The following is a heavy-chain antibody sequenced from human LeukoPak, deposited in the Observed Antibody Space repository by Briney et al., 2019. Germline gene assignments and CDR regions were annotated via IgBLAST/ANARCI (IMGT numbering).Heavy chain of an antibody. Sequence: PSETLSLTCTVSGGSLSSGTSSWSWIRQHPGKGLEWLGYIFDSGYSYYNPSLKIRLSMSVDTSKNRFSLTLSSVTAADTAIYYCAKTNTPDNWFDPWGQGTLVTVSS. CDR1: GGSLSSGTSS. V-gene: IGHV4-31*03. CDR3: AKTNTPDNWFDP. CDR2: IFDSGYS. J-gene: IGHJ5*02.